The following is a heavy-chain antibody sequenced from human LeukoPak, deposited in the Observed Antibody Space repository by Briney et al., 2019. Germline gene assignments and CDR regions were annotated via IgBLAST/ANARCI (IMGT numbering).Heavy chain of an antibody. D-gene: IGHD6-19*01. J-gene: IGHJ4*02. Sequence: ASVKVSCKAFGYTFSSYYIHWVRQAPGQGLEWMGLINPSVGSTSYAQKFQGRVTMTRDTSTSTFYMELSSLRSEDTAVYYCARRFAEQWLDYFDYWGQGTLVTVSS. CDR2: INPSVGST. CDR3: ARRFAEQWLDYFDY. CDR1: GYTFSSYY. V-gene: IGHV1-46*01.